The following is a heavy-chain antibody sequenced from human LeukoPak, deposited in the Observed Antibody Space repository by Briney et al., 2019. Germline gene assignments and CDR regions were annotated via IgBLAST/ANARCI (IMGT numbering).Heavy chain of an antibody. CDR1: GASISKTNW. D-gene: IGHD6-6*01. J-gene: IGHJ4*02. V-gene: IGHV4-4*02. CDR2: IYHSGKT. Sequence: SETLSLTCAVSGASISKTNWWSWVRQPPGKGLEWIGEIYHSGKTNYNPSLKSRVTISVDKSKNQISLKLSSVTAADTAVYYCARESFAARWDWGQGTLVTVSS. CDR3: ARESFAARWD.